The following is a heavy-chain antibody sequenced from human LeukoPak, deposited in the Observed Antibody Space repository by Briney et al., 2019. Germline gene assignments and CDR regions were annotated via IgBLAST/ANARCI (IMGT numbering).Heavy chain of an antibody. D-gene: IGHD3-3*01. J-gene: IGHJ4*02. CDR3: ARLWSGLRPPDY. CDR1: GGSIRSNSYY. Sequence: SETLSLTCTVSGGSIRSNSYYWGWIRQPPGKGLEWIGSIYYSGNTYYNPSLKSRVTISVETSKNQFSLKLSSVTAADTAVFYCARLWSGLRPPDYWGQGTLVTVSS. V-gene: IGHV4-39*01. CDR2: IYYSGNT.